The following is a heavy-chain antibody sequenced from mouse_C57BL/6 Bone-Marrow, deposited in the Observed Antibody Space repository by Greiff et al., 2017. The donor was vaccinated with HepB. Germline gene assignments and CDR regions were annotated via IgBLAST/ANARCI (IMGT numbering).Heavy chain of an antibody. V-gene: IGHV1-82*01. CDR1: GYAFSSSW. Sequence: QVQLQQSGPELVKPGASVKISCKASGYAFSSSWMNWVKRRPGKGLEWIGRIYPGDGDTNYNGKFKGKATLTADKSSSTAYMQLSSLTSEDSAVYFCARDGRGYWGQGTTLTVSS. CDR2: IYPGDGDT. J-gene: IGHJ2*01. CDR3: ARDGRGY.